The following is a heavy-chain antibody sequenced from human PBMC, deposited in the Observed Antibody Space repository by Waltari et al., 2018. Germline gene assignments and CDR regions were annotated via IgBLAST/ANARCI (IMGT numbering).Heavy chain of an antibody. V-gene: IGHV4-59*01. CDR2: IYYSGST. J-gene: IGHJ4*02. Sequence: QVQLQESGPGLVKPSETLSLTCTVSGGSISSYYWSWIRQPPGKGLEWIGYIYYSGSTNYNPSLKSRVTISVDTSKNQFSLKLSSVTAADTAVYYCARGPSVAAAGTGENYFDYWGQGTLVTVSS. CDR3: ARGPSVAAAGTGENYFDY. D-gene: IGHD6-13*01. CDR1: GGSISSYY.